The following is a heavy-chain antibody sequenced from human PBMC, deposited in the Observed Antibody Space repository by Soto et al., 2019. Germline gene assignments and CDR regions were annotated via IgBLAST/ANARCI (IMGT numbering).Heavy chain of an antibody. J-gene: IGHJ4*02. CDR3: AKSHARGTGWFLIDS. CDR1: GFDFSDSG. CDR2: ISHDGPHK. Sequence: QVQLVESGGGVVQPGRSLRLSCAASGFDFSDSGMHWVRQAPGEGLEWVAIISHDGPHKFYEDSLKGRFTISRDNSTNTLYLQMNSLRVEDTAVYYCAKSHARGTGWFLIDSWGQGTLVSVSS. D-gene: IGHD6-19*01. V-gene: IGHV3-30*18.